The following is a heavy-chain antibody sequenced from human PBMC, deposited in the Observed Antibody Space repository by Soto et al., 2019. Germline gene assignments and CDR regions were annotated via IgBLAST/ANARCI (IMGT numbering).Heavy chain of an antibody. CDR3: TPQWTGGAFDI. CDR1: GFTFSGSA. Sequence: EVQLVESGGGLVQPGGSLKLSCAAYGFTFSGSAMHWVRPASGNGLEWVGRIRSKANSYATAYAASVKGRFTISRDDAKNTAYLQMNSLKTEDTAVDYCTPQWTGGAFDIWGQGTMVTVSS. D-gene: IGHD6-19*01. J-gene: IGHJ3*02. CDR2: IRSKANSYAT. V-gene: IGHV3-73*02.